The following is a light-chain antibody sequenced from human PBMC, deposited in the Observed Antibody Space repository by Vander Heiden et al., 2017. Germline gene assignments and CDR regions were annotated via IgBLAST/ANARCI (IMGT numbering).Light chain of an antibody. CDR2: GAS. J-gene: IGKJ4*01. CDR3: QQDNNWLPLT. CDR1: QSVSSN. Sequence: DIVVTPSPPTLSVSTGGRATLTCRASQSVSSNLAWYQQKPGQAPRLLIYGASTRATGIPARFSGSGSGTEFTLTISSLQSEDFAVYYCQQDNNWLPLTFGGGTKVEIK. V-gene: IGKV3-15*01.